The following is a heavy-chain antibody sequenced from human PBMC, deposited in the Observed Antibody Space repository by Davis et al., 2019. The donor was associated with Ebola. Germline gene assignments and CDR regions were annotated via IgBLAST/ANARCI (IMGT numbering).Heavy chain of an antibody. D-gene: IGHD3-16*01. Sequence: GESLKISCTVSGFTISGTAMGWVRLAPGKGPVWVSAIGSDFRAHYGESAMGRFTISRDNSKNMVYLQMNSLRVEDSALYYCAKDIWGFAGMDVWGQGTTVTVSS. CDR2: IGSDFRA. CDR3: AKDIWGFAGMDV. CDR1: GFTISGTA. V-gene: IGHV3-23*01. J-gene: IGHJ6*02.